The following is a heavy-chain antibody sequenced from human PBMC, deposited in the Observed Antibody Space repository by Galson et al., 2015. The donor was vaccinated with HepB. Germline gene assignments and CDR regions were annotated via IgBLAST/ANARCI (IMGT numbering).Heavy chain of an antibody. CDR2: IGTAGDT. CDR3: ARAGIRAARVNAFDI. J-gene: IGHJ3*02. V-gene: IGHV3-13*01. D-gene: IGHD6-13*01. Sequence: SLRLSCAASGFTFRSYDMHWVRQGTGRGLEWVSAIGTAGDTYYPGSVKGRFTISRENAKNSLYLQMDSLRVADTAVYYCARAGIRAARVNAFDIWGQGTMVTVSS. CDR1: GFTFRSYD.